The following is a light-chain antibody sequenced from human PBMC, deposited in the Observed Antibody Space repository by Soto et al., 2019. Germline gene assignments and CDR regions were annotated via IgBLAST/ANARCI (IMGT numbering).Light chain of an antibody. J-gene: IGKJ2*01. Sequence: DIQMTQSPSSLSASVGDRVTITCRASQSISSYLNWYQQKPVKATKLLIYAASSLQSGVPSRFSGSGSGTDFTLTISSLQPEDFATYYCQQSYSNPVFGQGTKLEIK. CDR2: AAS. CDR1: QSISSY. CDR3: QQSYSNPV. V-gene: IGKV1-39*01.